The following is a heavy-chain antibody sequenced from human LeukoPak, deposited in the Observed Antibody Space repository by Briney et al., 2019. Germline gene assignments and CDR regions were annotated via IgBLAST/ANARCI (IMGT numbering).Heavy chain of an antibody. Sequence: GGSLRLSCAASGFTFSSYAMSWVRQAPGKGLEWVSAISGSGGSTYYADSVKGRFTISRDNSKNTLYLQMNSLRAEDTAVYSRAKSGLLRYFDWLLLVDYWGQGTLVTVSS. J-gene: IGHJ4*02. CDR2: ISGSGGST. CDR1: GFTFSSYA. D-gene: IGHD3-9*01. V-gene: IGHV3-23*01. CDR3: AKSGLLRYFDWLLLVDY.